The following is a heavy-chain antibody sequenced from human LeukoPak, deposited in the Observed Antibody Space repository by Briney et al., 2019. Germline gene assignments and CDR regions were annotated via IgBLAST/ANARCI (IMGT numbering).Heavy chain of an antibody. CDR1: GGSISSYY. J-gene: IGHJ4*02. Sequence: SETLSLTCTVSGGSISSYYWSWIRQPPGKGLEWIGYIYYSGRTNYNPSLKSRVTISVDTSKNQFSLKLSSVTAADTAVYYCARASDSSGYGYFDYWGQGTLVTVSS. CDR2: IYYSGRT. CDR3: ARASDSSGYGYFDY. D-gene: IGHD3-22*01. V-gene: IGHV4-59*01.